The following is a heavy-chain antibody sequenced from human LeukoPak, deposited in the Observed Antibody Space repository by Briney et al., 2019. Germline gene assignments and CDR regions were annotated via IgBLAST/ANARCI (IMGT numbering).Heavy chain of an antibody. CDR3: ARRIRGAPTDH. V-gene: IGHV1-8*01. Sequence: GASVKVSCKASGYTFTTYDLNWVRQATGQGLEWMGWMNSNSGNTGYAQKSQGRVTMTRNTSISTAYMELNNLTSEDTAVYYCARRIRGAPTDHWGQGTLVTVSS. CDR1: GYTFTTYD. D-gene: IGHD3-10*01. J-gene: IGHJ4*02. CDR2: MNSNSGNT.